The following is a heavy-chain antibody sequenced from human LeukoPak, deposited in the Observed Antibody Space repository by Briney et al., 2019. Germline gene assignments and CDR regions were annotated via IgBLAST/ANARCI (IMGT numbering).Heavy chain of an antibody. J-gene: IGHJ4*02. CDR2: IKQDESEK. CDR3: ARVGDGATLEY. CDR1: GFTFSQYW. D-gene: IGHD1-26*01. V-gene: IGHV3-7*01. Sequence: GGSLRLCCAASGFTFSQYWMSWVRQAPGKGLEWVTNIKQDESEKYYVDSVKGRFTVSRDNAKNLLYLQMNSLRAEDTAVYYCARVGDGATLEYWGQGTLVTVSS.